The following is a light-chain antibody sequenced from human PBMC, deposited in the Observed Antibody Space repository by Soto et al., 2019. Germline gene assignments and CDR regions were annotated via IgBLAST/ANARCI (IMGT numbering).Light chain of an antibody. Sequence: EILLTQSPGTLSLSPGERATLSCRASQSVSNSYLAWYQQKPGQAPRLLIYGASGRATGIPDRFSGSGSGTDFTLTISRLEPEDCAVYYCQQYGSSPYTFGQGPKLEI. V-gene: IGKV3-20*01. CDR1: QSVSNSY. CDR3: QQYGSSPYT. CDR2: GAS. J-gene: IGKJ2*01.